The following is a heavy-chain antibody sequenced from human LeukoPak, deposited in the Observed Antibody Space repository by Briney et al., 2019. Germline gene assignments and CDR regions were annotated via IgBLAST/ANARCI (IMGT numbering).Heavy chain of an antibody. Sequence: GASVKVSCKASGYTFTSYDINWVRQATGQGLEWMGWMNPNSGNTGYAQKFQGRVTVTRNTSISTAYMELSSLRSEDTAVYYCARGPYYYYGMDVWGQGTTVTVSS. CDR2: MNPNSGNT. CDR1: GYTFTSYD. CDR3: ARGPYYYYGMDV. J-gene: IGHJ6*02. V-gene: IGHV1-8*01.